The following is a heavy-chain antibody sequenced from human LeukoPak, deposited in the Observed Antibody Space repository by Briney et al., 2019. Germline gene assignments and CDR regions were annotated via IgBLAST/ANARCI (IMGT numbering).Heavy chain of an antibody. CDR1: GFTFSSYE. CDR2: ISSSGSTI. V-gene: IGHV3-48*03. CDR3: ARDPDSENMYSNGWYGSAY. Sequence: GGSLRLSCAASGFTFSSYEMNWVRQAPGKGLEWVSYISSSGSTIYYADSVKGRFTISRDNAKNSLYLQMNSLRAEDTAVYYCARDPDSENMYSNGWYGSAYWGQGTLVTVSS. D-gene: IGHD6-19*01. J-gene: IGHJ4*02.